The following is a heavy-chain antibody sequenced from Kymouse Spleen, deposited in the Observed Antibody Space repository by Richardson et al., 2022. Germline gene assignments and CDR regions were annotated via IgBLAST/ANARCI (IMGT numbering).Heavy chain of an antibody. V-gene: IGHV3-9*01. CDR2: ISWNSGSI. CDR3: AKDMEVDIVATTLFDY. Sequence: EVQLVESGGGLVQPGRSLRLSCAASGFTFDDYAMHWVRQAPGKGLEWVSGISWNSGSIGYADSVKGRFTISRDNAKNSLYLQMNSLRAEDTALYYCAKDMEVDIVATTLFDYWGQGTLVTVSS. J-gene: IGHJ4*02. CDR1: GFTFDDYA. D-gene: IGHD5-12*01.